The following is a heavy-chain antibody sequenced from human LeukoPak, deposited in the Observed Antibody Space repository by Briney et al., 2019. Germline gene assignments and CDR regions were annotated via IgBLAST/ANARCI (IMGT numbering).Heavy chain of an antibody. V-gene: IGHV1-69*05. J-gene: IGHJ6*03. CDR1: GATFSSYA. CDR2: IIPIFGTA. CDR3: ATHPALWAYMDV. Sequence: ASVNVSCKASGATFSSYAISWVRQAPGQGLEWMGGIIPIFGTANYAQKFQGRVTITTDESTSTAYMELSSVRSEDTAVYYCATHPALWAYMDVWGKGTTVTVSS. D-gene: IGHD2-21*01.